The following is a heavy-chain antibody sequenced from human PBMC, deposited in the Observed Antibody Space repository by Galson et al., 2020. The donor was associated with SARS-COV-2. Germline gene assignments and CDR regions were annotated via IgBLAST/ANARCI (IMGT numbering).Heavy chain of an antibody. Sequence: KMSGPTLVKPTQTLTLTCTLSGLSVDTSGVTVGWIRQPPGKALEWLTPIYWDGFQRFTPSLQNRLAITKDASKNQVVLTMTNMDPVDTATYYCVHCPRSGGYLIFDYWGQGALVTVSS. CDR3: VHCPRSGGYLIFDY. CDR1: GLSVDTSGVT. V-gene: IGHV2-5*02. CDR2: IYWDGFQ. D-gene: IGHD2-15*01. J-gene: IGHJ4*02.